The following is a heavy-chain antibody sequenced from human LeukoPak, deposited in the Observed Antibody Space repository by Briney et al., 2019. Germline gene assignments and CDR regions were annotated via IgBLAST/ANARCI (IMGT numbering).Heavy chain of an antibody. CDR1: GGSITNYY. Sequence: SQTRSLTGTGSGGSITNYYWSWIRQHAGKGLQWIGRINSRGNTNYNPALMSRVTMSVETSTNQFSLRLRSVTAADTAVYYCARALADNLSSAYDHWGQGTLVTVSS. D-gene: IGHD6-19*01. CDR2: INSRGNT. V-gene: IGHV4-4*07. J-gene: IGHJ4*02. CDR3: ARALADNLSSAYDH.